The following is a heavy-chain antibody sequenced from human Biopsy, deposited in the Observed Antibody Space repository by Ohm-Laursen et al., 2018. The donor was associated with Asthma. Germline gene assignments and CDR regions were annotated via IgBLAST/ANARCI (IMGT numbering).Heavy chain of an antibody. J-gene: IGHJ4*02. CDR3: ARKAGSCISRTCYSLDF. Sequence: SVKVSCKSLGGTFNTYVIGWVRRAPGQGLEWMGGINSVFGTTTYPQKFQDRVTITADDSTSTVYMELSSLKSEDTAVYYCARKAGSCISRTCYSLDFWGQGTLVTVSS. CDR2: INSVFGTT. V-gene: IGHV1-69*13. CDR1: GGTFNTYV. D-gene: IGHD2-2*01.